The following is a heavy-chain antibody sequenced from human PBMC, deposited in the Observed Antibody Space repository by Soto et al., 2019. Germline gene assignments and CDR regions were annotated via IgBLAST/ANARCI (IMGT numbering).Heavy chain of an antibody. CDR3: AKGRYDSSGYFFDY. CDR2: ISGSGGST. J-gene: IGHJ4*02. V-gene: IGHV3-23*01. CDR1: GFTFSSYA. D-gene: IGHD3-22*01. Sequence: EVQLLESGGGLVQPGGSLRLSCAASGFTFSSYAMSWVRQAPGKGLEWVSAISGSGGSTYYADSVKGRFTISRDNSKNSLYLQMNSLRAEDTSVYYCAKGRYDSSGYFFDYWGQGTLVTVSS.